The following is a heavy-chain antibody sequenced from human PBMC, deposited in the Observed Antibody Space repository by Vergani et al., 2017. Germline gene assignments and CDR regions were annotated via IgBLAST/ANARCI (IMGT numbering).Heavy chain of an antibody. CDR3: VRARCSGPCFMSNWFDS. CDR2: IKSEGSIT. D-gene: IGHD5-12*01. CDR1: GFSFSGYW. V-gene: IGHV3-74*01. Sequence: EVQLVESGGGLIHPGGSLRLSCEGSGFSFSGYWMHWVRQSPEKGLVWVSRIKSEGSITNYADSVKGRFTISRDNAKNTLYLEMNSLRGDDTARYYCVRARCSGPCFMSNWFDSWGQGTLVTVSS. J-gene: IGHJ5*01.